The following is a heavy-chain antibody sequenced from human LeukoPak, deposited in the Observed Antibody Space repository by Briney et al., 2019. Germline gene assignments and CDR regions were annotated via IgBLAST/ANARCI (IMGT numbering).Heavy chain of an antibody. CDR3: ARVPNSSGWFYYYYYGMDV. CDR1: GFTFSSYG. V-gene: IGHV3-33*01. Sequence: GGSLRLSCAASGFTFSSYGMHWVRQAPGKGLEWVAVIWYGGSNKYYADSVKGRFTISRDNSKNTLYLQMNSLRAEDTAVYYCARVPNSSGWFYYYYYGMDVWGQGTTVTVSS. D-gene: IGHD6-19*01. CDR2: IWYGGSNK. J-gene: IGHJ6*02.